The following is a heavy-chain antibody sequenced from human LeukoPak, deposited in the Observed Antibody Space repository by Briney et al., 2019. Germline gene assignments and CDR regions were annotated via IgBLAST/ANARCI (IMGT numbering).Heavy chain of an antibody. CDR2: IYSGGST. V-gene: IGHV3-66*04. D-gene: IGHD6-19*01. CDR3: AKPISGGLAVTADWFHP. Sequence: GGSLRLSCAASGFTVSSSYMSWVRQAPGKGLEWVSVIYSGGSTYYADSVKGRFTLSRDNSKNTLYLQVNTLRADDTATYYCAKPISGGLAVTADWFHPWGQGTLVVVSS. CDR1: GFTVSSSY. J-gene: IGHJ5*02.